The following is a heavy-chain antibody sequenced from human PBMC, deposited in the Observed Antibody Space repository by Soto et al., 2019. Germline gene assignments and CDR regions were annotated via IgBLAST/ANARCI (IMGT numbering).Heavy chain of an antibody. CDR3: ATWRSYSGSYCFDY. J-gene: IGHJ4*02. D-gene: IGHD3-10*01. CDR2: VIPKYDSV. Sequence: QVQLVQSGAEVKKPGSSVKVSCEASGGTSNSYTINWVRQAPGQGLEWIGQVIPKYDSVSYAQRFQGRVSISADKSTNTAYMELSSLRSEDTALYYCATWRSYSGSYCFDYWGQGTLVSVSS. V-gene: IGHV1-69*06. CDR1: GGTSNSYT.